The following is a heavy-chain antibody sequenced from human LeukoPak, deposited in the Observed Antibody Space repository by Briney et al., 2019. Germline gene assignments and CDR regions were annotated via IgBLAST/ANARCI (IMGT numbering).Heavy chain of an antibody. V-gene: IGHV3-66*01. Sequence: GGSLRLSCAVSGFTVSNSYLSWVRQAPGKGLEWVSLIYSGGNTFYADSVKGRFTISRDNSKNTLFLQTNSLRAEDTAVYYCARETRGSGSYGFDYWGQGTLVTVSS. J-gene: IGHJ4*02. D-gene: IGHD3-10*01. CDR2: IYSGGNT. CDR1: GFTVSNSY. CDR3: ARETRGSGSYGFDY.